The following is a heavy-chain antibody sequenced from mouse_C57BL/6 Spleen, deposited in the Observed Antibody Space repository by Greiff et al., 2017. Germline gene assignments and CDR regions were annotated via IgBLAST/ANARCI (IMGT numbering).Heavy chain of an antibody. J-gene: IGHJ2*01. D-gene: IGHD4-1*01. Sequence: LVESGAELARPGASVKMSCKASGYTFTSYTMHWVKQRPGQGLEWIGYINPSSGYTKYNQKFKDKATLTADKSSSTAYMQLSSLTSEDSAVYYCAREELGYYFDYWGQGTTLTVSS. V-gene: IGHV1-4*01. CDR2: INPSSGYT. CDR3: AREELGYYFDY. CDR1: GYTFTSYT.